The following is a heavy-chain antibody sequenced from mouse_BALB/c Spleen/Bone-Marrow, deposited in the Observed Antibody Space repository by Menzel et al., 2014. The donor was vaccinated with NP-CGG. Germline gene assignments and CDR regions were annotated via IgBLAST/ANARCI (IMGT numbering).Heavy chain of an antibody. Sequence: QVQLQQSGPGLVQPSQSLSITCTVSGFSLTSYGVHWVRQSPGRGLEWLGVIWSGGSTDYNAAFISRLSISKDNSKSQVFFKMSSLQANDTAIYYCARNSRGYGNSFAYWGQGTLVTVSA. V-gene: IGHV2-2*02. CDR2: IWSGGST. J-gene: IGHJ3*01. CDR1: GFSLTSYG. CDR3: ARNSRGYGNSFAY. D-gene: IGHD2-10*02.